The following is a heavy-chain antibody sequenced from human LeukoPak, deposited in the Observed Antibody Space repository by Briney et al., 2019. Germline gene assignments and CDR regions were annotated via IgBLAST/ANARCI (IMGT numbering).Heavy chain of an antibody. J-gene: IGHJ4*02. CDR3: ARDLVDFWSGYYIDY. CDR2: IWYDGSNK. Sequence: PGRSLRLSCAASGFTFSSYGMHWVRQAPGKGLEWVAVIWYDGSNKYYADSVKGRFTISRDNSKNTLYLQMNSLRAEDTAVYYCARDLVDFWSGYYIDYWGQGTLVTVSS. V-gene: IGHV3-33*01. CDR1: GFTFSSYG. D-gene: IGHD3-3*01.